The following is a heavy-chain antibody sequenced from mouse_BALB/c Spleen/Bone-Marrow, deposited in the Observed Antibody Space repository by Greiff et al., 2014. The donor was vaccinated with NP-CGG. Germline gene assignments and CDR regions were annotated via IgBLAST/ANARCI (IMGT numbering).Heavy chain of an antibody. Sequence: EVQRVESGGDLVKPGGSLKLSCAASGFTFSNYGMSWVRQTPDKRLEWVATISSGGSYTYYPDSVKGRFTISRDNAKNTLYLQMSSLKSEDTAMYYCARQRDYDYSDYWGQGTTLTVSS. CDR2: ISSGGSYT. D-gene: IGHD2-4*01. V-gene: IGHV5-6*01. CDR3: ARQRDYDYSDY. CDR1: GFTFSNYG. J-gene: IGHJ2*01.